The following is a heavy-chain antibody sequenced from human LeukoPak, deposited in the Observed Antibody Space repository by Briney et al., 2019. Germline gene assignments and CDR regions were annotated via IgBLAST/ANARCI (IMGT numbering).Heavy chain of an antibody. CDR2: INHSGST. J-gene: IGHJ4*02. CDR1: GGSFSGYY. V-gene: IGHV4-34*01. D-gene: IGHD3-22*01. CDR3: ARGPARPYYYDSSGYFGRPPHFDY. Sequence: SETLSLTCAVYGGSFSGYYWSWIRQPPGKGLEWIGEINHSGSTNYNPSLKSRVTISVDTSKNQFSLKLSSVTAADTAVYYCARGPARPYYYDSSGYFGRPPHFDYWSQGTLVTVSS.